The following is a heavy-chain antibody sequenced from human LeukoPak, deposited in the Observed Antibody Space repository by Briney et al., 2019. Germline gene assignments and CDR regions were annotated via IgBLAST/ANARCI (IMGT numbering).Heavy chain of an antibody. CDR1: GGTFSSYA. CDR3: ARVREDYGDYPLEGALDI. CDR2: IIPIFGTA. D-gene: IGHD4-17*01. Sequence: SVKVSCKASGGTFSSYAISWVRQAPGQGLEWMGGIIPIFGTANYAQKFQGRVTITADESTSADEMELSSLRSEDTAVYYCARVREDYGDYPLEGALDIWGQGTMVTVSS. J-gene: IGHJ3*02. V-gene: IGHV1-69*13.